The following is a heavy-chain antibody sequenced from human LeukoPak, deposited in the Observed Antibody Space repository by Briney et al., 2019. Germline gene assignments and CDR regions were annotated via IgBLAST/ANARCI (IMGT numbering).Heavy chain of an antibody. Sequence: GGSLRLSCAASGFTFNAYSMNWVRQAPGKGLEWVSYISRSSSSKYYADSVKGRVTISRDNAKNSVYLQMNSLRAEDTAVYYCASNDYYDSSGYYYNWFDPWGQGTLVTVSS. CDR2: ISRSSSSK. CDR3: ASNDYYDSSGYYYNWFDP. CDR1: GFTFNAYS. D-gene: IGHD3-22*01. V-gene: IGHV3-48*01. J-gene: IGHJ5*02.